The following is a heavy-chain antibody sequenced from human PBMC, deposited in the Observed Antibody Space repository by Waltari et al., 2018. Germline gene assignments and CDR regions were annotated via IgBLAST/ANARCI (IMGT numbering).Heavy chain of an antibody. CDR3: TTDCTSSSCYGDGAFDV. CDR2: IKSRVDDATT. CDR1: GFTFSYAW. V-gene: IGHV3-15*01. J-gene: IGHJ3*01. D-gene: IGHD2-2*01. Sequence: EVQLVESGGDFVKPGESLRLSCAASGFTFSYAWMSWVRQAPGKGLEWVGRIKSRVDDATTDYDANVKGRFTISRDDSRNTLYLQMNSLKTDDTALYYCTTDCTSSSCYGDGAFDVWGQGTMVTVSS.